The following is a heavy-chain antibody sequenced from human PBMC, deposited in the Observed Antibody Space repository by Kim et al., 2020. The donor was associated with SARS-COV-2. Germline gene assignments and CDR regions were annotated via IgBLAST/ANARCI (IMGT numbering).Heavy chain of an antibody. D-gene: IGHD3-22*01. CDR2: INSDGSST. Sequence: GGSLRLSCAASGFTFSSYWMHWVRQAPGKGLVWVSRINSDGSSTSYADSVKDRFTISRDNAKNTLYLQMNSLRAEDTAVYYCAFSYDSSGYSIGYWGQGTLVTVS. J-gene: IGHJ4*02. V-gene: IGHV3-74*01. CDR3: AFSYDSSGYSIGY. CDR1: GFTFSSYW.